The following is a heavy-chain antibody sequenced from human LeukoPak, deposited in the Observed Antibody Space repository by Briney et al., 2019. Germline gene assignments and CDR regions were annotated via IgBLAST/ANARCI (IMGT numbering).Heavy chain of an antibody. CDR1: GGSISSSSYY. D-gene: IGHD4-17*01. V-gene: IGHV4-39*01. CDR2: IYYSGST. Sequence: SETLSLTCTVSGGSISSSSYYWGWIRQPPGKGLEWIGSIYYSGSTYYNPSLKSRVTTSVDTSKNQFSLKLSSVTAADTAVYYCARGVNLGTVTCFDYWGQGTLVTVSS. CDR3: ARGVNLGTVTCFDY. J-gene: IGHJ4*02.